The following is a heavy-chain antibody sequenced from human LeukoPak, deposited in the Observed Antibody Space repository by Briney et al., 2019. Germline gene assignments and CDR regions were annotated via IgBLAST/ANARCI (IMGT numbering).Heavy chain of an antibody. D-gene: IGHD5-12*01. CDR1: GFTFSSFG. Sequence: PGGSLRLSCAASGFTFSSFGIHWVRQAPGKGLEGVAVISHDGSNKYYADSVKGRFTISRDNSQNTLYLQMNSLRLDDTAVYYCGRLMGGYDSYFYGMDVWGQGTTVTVSS. V-gene: IGHV3-30*03. CDR3: GRLMGGYDSYFYGMDV. CDR2: ISHDGSNK. J-gene: IGHJ6*02.